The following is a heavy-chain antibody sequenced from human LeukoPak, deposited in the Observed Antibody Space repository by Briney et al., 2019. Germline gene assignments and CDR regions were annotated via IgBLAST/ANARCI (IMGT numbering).Heavy chain of an antibody. CDR2: ISTYSADT. Sequence: ASVKVSCKASGYTFTNYGISWVRQAPGQGLEWMGWISTYSADTKYAQKLQGRVTVTTDTSTSTAYMELRSLRSDDTAVYYCARGRAPADDFDYWGQGTLGTVSS. CDR1: GYTFTNYG. D-gene: IGHD6-13*01. CDR3: ARGRAPADDFDY. J-gene: IGHJ4*02. V-gene: IGHV1-18*04.